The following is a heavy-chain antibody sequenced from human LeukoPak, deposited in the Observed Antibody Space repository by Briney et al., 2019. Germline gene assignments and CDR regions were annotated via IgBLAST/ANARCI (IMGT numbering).Heavy chain of an antibody. J-gene: IGHJ4*02. V-gene: IGHV3-11*04. CDR2: ISSSGSTI. CDR1: GFTFSDCY. Sequence: GGSLRLSCTASGFTFSDCYMSWIRQAPGKGLEWVSYISSSGSTIYYADSVKGRFTISRDNSKNTLYLQMNSLRAEDTAVYYCARVSIFGVVIPPDFWGQGTLVTVSS. D-gene: IGHD3-3*02. CDR3: ARVSIFGVVIPPDF.